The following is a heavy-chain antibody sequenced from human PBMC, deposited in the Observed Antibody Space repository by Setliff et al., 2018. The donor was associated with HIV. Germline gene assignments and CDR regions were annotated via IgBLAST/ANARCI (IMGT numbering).Heavy chain of an antibody. CDR2: IFHNGNT. V-gene: IGHV4-39*01. J-gene: IGHJ3*02. CDR3: ARVDSSTPRAVDI. CDR1: GGSISNTNYY. D-gene: IGHD5-12*01. Sequence: SETLSLTCTVSGGSISNTNYYWGWIRQPPGMGLEWIGNIFHNGNTYYNATLESRVAISVDTSKRQFSLRMNSVTAADTAVYYCARVDSSTPRAVDIWGQGTMVTVSS.